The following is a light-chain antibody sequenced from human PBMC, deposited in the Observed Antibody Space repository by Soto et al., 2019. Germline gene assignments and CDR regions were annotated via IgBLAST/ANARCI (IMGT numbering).Light chain of an antibody. V-gene: IGKV3-11*01. CDR3: QQRSNWPPIT. Sequence: EIVLTQSPATLSLSPGERATLSRRASQSVSSYLASYQQKPDQAPRLLIYDASIRATVVPARFSGSESGTAFTLTISTIDPEDFALYYCQQRSNWPPITFGQVKRLEIK. CDR1: QSVSSY. J-gene: IGKJ5*01. CDR2: DAS.